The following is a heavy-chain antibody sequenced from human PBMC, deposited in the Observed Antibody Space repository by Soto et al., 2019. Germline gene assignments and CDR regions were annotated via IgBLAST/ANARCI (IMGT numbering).Heavy chain of an antibody. V-gene: IGHV5-10-1*01. J-gene: IGHJ6*02. CDR3: ARLVVPTAPMDI. Sequence: GESLKISCKASGYSFTTYWLSCVRQTPGKGLELMGKIDPSGSYINYSPYFQGHVTISADKSISTTYLQWSSLKASDTAMYYCARLVVPTAPMDIWGQGTTVTVSS. CDR2: IDPSGSYI. CDR1: GYSFTTYW. D-gene: IGHD2-2*01.